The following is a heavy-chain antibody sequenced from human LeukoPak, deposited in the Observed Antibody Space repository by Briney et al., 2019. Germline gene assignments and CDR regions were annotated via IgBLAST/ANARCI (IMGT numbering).Heavy chain of an antibody. Sequence: PGGSLRLSCAASGFTFGDFAMYWVRQAPGKGLEWVASILYDGSNDNYAASVKGRFTISRDNSKSTLYLQMDDLRDEDTAVYYCARDRLWFGDESPFDYWGQGNLVTVSS. V-gene: IGHV3-30*04. CDR3: ARDRLWFGDESPFDY. CDR2: ILYDGSND. D-gene: IGHD3-10*01. J-gene: IGHJ4*02. CDR1: GFTFGDFA.